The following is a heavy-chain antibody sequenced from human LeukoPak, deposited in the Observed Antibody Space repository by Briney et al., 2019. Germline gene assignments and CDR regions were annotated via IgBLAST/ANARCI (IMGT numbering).Heavy chain of an antibody. Sequence: GGSLRLSCVASGFTFSNYAMHWVRQAPGKGLEWVAVISDDGSNNYYADSVKGRFTISRDNSKNTLYLQMNSLRAEDTAVYYCARVPESDPEYYFDYWGQGTLVTVSS. D-gene: IGHD1-14*01. CDR2: ISDDGSNN. CDR3: ARVPESDPEYYFDY. CDR1: GFTFSNYA. V-gene: IGHV3-30*03. J-gene: IGHJ4*02.